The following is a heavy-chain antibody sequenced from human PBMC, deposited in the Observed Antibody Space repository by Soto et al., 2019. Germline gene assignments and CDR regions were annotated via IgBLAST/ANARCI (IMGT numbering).Heavy chain of an antibody. CDR1: GGSISSSSYY. J-gene: IGHJ4*02. Sequence: SETLSLTCTVSGGSISSSSYYWGWIRQPPGKGLEWIGSIYYSGSTYYNPSLKSRVTISVDTSKNQFSLKLSSVTAADTAVYYCARNSGSYPDNDYWGQGTLVTVSS. CDR2: IYYSGST. D-gene: IGHD1-26*01. V-gene: IGHV4-39*01. CDR3: ARNSGSYPDNDY.